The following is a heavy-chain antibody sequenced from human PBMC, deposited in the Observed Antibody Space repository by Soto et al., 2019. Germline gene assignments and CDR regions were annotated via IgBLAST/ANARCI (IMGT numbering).Heavy chain of an antibody. CDR2: INGDGSIT. V-gene: IGHV3-74*01. Sequence: EVQLVESGGGLVQPGGSLRLSCAVSGFTFSSYWIHWVRQVPEKGLVWVSRINGDGSITNYADSVKVRFTISRDNAMNTLYLHMNSLTAEDTAVYYCSRGARGAYYVDSCGQGTRVTVSS. J-gene: IGHJ4*02. CDR1: GFTFSSYW. D-gene: IGHD2-15*01. CDR3: SRGARGAYYVDS.